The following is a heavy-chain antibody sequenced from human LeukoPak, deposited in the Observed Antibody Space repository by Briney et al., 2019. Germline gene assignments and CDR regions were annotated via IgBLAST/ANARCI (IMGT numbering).Heavy chain of an antibody. Sequence: PGGSLRLSCAASGFTFDDYAMHWVRQAPGKGPEWVSGISWNSGSIGYADSVKGRFTISRDNAKNSLYLQMNSLRAEDTALYYCAKVTYYDFWSGYPQVSYFDYWGQGTLVTVSS. D-gene: IGHD3-3*01. CDR3: AKVTYYDFWSGYPQVSYFDY. CDR2: ISWNSGSI. J-gene: IGHJ4*02. CDR1: GFTFDDYA. V-gene: IGHV3-9*01.